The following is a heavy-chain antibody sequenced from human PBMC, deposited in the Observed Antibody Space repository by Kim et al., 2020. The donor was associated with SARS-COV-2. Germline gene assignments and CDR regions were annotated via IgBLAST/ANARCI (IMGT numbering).Heavy chain of an antibody. J-gene: IGHJ4*02. D-gene: IGHD3-16*01. Sequence: NPSLNERVTVSVDTSKNRFSLKLSSVTAADTAVYYCARDGGAFGFYYFDYWGQGTLVTVSS. CDR3: ARDGGAFGFYYFDY. V-gene: IGHV4-59*01.